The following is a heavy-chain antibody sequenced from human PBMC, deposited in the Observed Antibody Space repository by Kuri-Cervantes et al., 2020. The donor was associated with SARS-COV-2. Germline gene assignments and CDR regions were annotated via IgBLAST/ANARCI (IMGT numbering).Heavy chain of an antibody. D-gene: IGHD6-13*01. J-gene: IGHJ4*02. CDR3: VKDHGAAGTTYFDY. V-gene: IGHV3-64D*08. Sequence: GESLKISCAASGFTFSSYGMHWVRQAPGKGLEYVSAISSNGGSTYYADSVKGRFTISRDNSKNTQYLQMSSLRAEDTAVYYCVKDHGAAGTTYFDYWGQGTLVTVSS. CDR2: ISSNGGST. CDR1: GFTFSSYG.